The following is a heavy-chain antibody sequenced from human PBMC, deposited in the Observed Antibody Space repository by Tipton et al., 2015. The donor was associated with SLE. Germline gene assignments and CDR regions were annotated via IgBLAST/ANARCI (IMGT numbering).Heavy chain of an antibody. CDR3: ASGNHSGSGSYAGDH. CDR1: GYTFSSYE. V-gene: IGHV1-8*01. CDR2: MNPNCGNT. D-gene: IGHD3-10*01. Sequence: QSGAEVKKPGASVKVSCKASGYTFSSYEINWVRQAAGQGLEWMRWMNPNCGNTVYVQKFQGRVTMTRSTSMSTAYLELSSLRSDDTAVYYCASGNHSGSGSYAGDHWGQGTLVTV. J-gene: IGHJ4*02.